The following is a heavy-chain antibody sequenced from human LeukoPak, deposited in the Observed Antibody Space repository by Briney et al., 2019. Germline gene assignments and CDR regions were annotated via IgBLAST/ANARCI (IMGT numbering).Heavy chain of an antibody. CDR1: GGSISSYY. J-gene: IGHJ4*02. CDR3: ARERREGYNDFWSGYSGQYYFDY. D-gene: IGHD3-3*01. Sequence: SETLSLTCTVSGGSISSYYWSWIRQPPGKGLEWIGYIYYSGSTNYNPSLKSRVTISVDTSKNQFSLKLSSVTAADTAVYYCARERREGYNDFWSGYSGQYYFDYWGQGTLVTVSS. V-gene: IGHV4-59*01. CDR2: IYYSGST.